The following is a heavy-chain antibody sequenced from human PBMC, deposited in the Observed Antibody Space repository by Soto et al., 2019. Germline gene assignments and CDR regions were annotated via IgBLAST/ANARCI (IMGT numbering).Heavy chain of an antibody. CDR2: IIPKFGTT. CDR3: ARELDPYYGGNSLSLDY. Sequence: QVQLVQSGAEVKETGSSVKVSCKASGGSFSTCGINWVRLAPGQGLEWMGGIIPKFGTTNYAQKFQGRVTITADESTNTAYMELNYLRSEDTAVYFCARELDPYYGGNSLSLDYWGQGTLVTVSS. J-gene: IGHJ4*02. CDR1: GGSFSTCG. D-gene: IGHD4-17*01. V-gene: IGHV1-69*13.